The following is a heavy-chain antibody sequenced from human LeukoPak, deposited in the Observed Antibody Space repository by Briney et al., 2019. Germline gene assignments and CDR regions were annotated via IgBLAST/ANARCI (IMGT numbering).Heavy chain of an antibody. J-gene: IGHJ4*02. CDR3: ARGNSYYDTSGYYLYYFDY. D-gene: IGHD3-22*01. Sequence: WASVKVSCKASGYTFTSHDINWVRQATGQGLEWMGWMNPTCGNTGYVQKFQGRVTMTMNTSISTAYMELSSLRSEDTAVYYCARGNSYYDTSGYYLYYFDYWGQGTLVTVSS. CDR2: MNPTCGNT. V-gene: IGHV1-8*01. CDR1: GYTFTSHD.